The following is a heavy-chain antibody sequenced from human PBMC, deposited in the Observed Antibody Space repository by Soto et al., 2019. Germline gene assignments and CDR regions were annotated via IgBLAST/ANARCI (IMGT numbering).Heavy chain of an antibody. Sequence: QVQLVESGGGVVQPGRSLRLSCAASGFIFSGYGMHWVRQAPGKGLEWVAVIWYDGSKKYYADSVKGRFTISRDDSKNTLYLQMNSVRAEDTAVYYCARDGDGNSHYSQFDYWGQGTLVTVSS. CDR2: IWYDGSKK. CDR3: ARDGDGNSHYSQFDY. V-gene: IGHV3-33*01. CDR1: GFIFSGYG. J-gene: IGHJ4*02. D-gene: IGHD3-22*01.